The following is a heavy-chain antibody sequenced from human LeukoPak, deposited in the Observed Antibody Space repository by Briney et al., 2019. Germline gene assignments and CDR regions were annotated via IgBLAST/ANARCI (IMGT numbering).Heavy chain of an antibody. D-gene: IGHD6-19*01. CDR2: ISYDGSNK. CDR1: GFTFSSYG. CDR3: AKDLEPQWLVGGYFDY. J-gene: IGHJ4*02. Sequence: PGRSLRLSCAVSGFTFSSYGMHWVRQAPGKGLEWVAVISYDGSNKYYADSVKGRFTISRDNSKNTLYLQMNSLRAEDTSVYYCAKDLEPQWLVGGYFDYWGQGTLVTVSS. V-gene: IGHV3-30*18.